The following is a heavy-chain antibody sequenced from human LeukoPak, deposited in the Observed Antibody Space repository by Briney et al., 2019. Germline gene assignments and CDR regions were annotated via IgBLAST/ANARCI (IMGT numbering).Heavy chain of an antibody. Sequence: SETLSLTCTVSGCSISSSSYYWGWIRQPPGKGLEWIGNIYHSGNTYYNSSLKSRVTISVDTSKNQFSLRLTSVTAGDTAVYYCASLRVPGDFVFWGQGTLVTVSS. CDR2: IYHSGNT. D-gene: IGHD3-16*01. CDR1: GCSISSSSYY. CDR3: ASLRVPGDFVF. V-gene: IGHV4-39*07. J-gene: IGHJ4*02.